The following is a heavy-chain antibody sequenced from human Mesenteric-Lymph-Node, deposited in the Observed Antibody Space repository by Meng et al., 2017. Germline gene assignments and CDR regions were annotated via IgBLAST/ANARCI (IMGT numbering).Heavy chain of an antibody. V-gene: IGHV3-11*04. CDR2: ISTTTNTI. Sequence: GESLKISCAASGFTFSDHYMSWVRQAPGKGLEWVSHISTTTNTIYYADSVKGRFTISRDNAKRSLFLQMNNLRAEDTAVYYCASLVVVADRNWFGPWGQGILVTVSS. J-gene: IGHJ5*02. D-gene: IGHD2-15*01. CDR3: ASLVVVADRNWFGP. CDR1: GFTFSDHY.